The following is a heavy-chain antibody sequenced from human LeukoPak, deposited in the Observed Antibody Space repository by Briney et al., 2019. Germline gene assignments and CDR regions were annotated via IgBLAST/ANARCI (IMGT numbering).Heavy chain of an antibody. D-gene: IGHD5-24*01. CDR3: ARDTRRWLQLTHRTDDAFDI. V-gene: IGHV3-11*04. CDR2: ISSSGSTI. Sequence: PGGSLRLSCAASGFTFSDYYMSWIRQAPGKGLEWVSYISSSGSTIYYADSVKGRFTSSRDNAKNSLYLQMNSLRAEDTAVYYCARDTRRWLQLTHRTDDAFDIWGQGTMVTVSS. J-gene: IGHJ3*02. CDR1: GFTFSDYY.